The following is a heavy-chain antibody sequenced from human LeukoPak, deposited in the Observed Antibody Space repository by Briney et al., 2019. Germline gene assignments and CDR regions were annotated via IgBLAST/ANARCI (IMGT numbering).Heavy chain of an antibody. D-gene: IGHD1-26*01. CDR1: GGSITSSGYY. J-gene: IGHJ3*02. CDR2: MYHSGST. V-gene: IGHV4-39*01. Sequence: PSETLSLTCIVSGGSITSSGYYWGWIRQPPEKGLEWIGSMYHSGSTYYNPSFKSRVTVSVDTSKNQFSLTLNSVTAADTAVYYCARHSGSYCLYAFDIWGQGTVVTVSS. CDR3: ARHSGSYCLYAFDI.